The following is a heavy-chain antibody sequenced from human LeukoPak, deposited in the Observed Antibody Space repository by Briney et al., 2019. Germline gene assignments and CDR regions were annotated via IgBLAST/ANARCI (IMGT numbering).Heavy chain of an antibody. J-gene: IGHJ4*02. Sequence: PGGSLRLSCAASGFTFSSYSMNWVRQAPGEGRGWVSYISSSSSTIYYADSVKGRFTISRDNAKNSLYLQMNSLRDEDTAVYDCASAWDGGYIVVVPAAMSGDYWGQGTLVTVSS. CDR1: GFTFSSYS. CDR3: ASAWDGGYIVVVPAAMSGDY. V-gene: IGHV3-48*02. CDR2: ISSSSSTI. D-gene: IGHD2-2*01.